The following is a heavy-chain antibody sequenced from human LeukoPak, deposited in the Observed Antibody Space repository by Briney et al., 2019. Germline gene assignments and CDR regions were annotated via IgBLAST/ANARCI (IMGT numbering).Heavy chain of an antibody. Sequence: SETLSLTCTVSGYSISSGSYYWSWIRQPAGKGLEWIGRIYTSGSTNYNPSLKSRVTISVDTSKNQFSLKLSSVTAADTAVYYCARGQGPPLYGSGSYYNWFDPWGQGTLVTVSS. CDR3: ARGQGPPLYGSGSYYNWFDP. V-gene: IGHV4-61*02. CDR1: GYSISSGSYY. J-gene: IGHJ5*02. CDR2: IYTSGST. D-gene: IGHD3-10*01.